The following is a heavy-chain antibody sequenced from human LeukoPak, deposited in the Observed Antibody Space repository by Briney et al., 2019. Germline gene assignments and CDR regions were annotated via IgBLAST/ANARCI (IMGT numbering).Heavy chain of an antibody. CDR2: IYYSGST. V-gene: IGHV4-59*01. CDR1: GVSISSYY. D-gene: IGHD4-17*01. CDR3: ARDPGMDYGDDVAPSGAFDI. J-gene: IGHJ3*02. Sequence: PSETLSLTCTVPGVSISSYYWSWLRQPPGKGLEWIGYIYYSGSTNYNPSLKSRVTISVDTSKNQFSLKLSSVTAADTAVYYCARDPGMDYGDDVAPSGAFDIWGQGTMVTVSS.